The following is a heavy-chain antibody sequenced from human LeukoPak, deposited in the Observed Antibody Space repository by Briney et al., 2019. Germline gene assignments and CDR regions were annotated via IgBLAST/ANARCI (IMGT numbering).Heavy chain of an antibody. V-gene: IGHV1-18*01. CDR2: ISAYNANT. J-gene: IGHJ4*02. CDR1: GYSFTTYG. D-gene: IGHD4-23*01. Sequence: ASVKVSCKASGYSFTTYGISWVRQAPGQGLEWMGWISAYNANTNYAQKLQGRVTMTTDTSTSTAYMELRSLRSDDTAVYFCARAGATHRWGYFDYWGQGTLVTVSS. CDR3: ARAGATHRWGYFDY.